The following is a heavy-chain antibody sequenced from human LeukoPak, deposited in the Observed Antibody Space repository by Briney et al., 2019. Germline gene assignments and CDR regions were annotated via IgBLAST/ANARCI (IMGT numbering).Heavy chain of an antibody. D-gene: IGHD1-26*01. CDR3: ARVGVGTTIWLLDY. J-gene: IGHJ4*02. CDR1: GGSISSSSYY. V-gene: IGHV4-39*07. CDR2: IYYSGST. Sequence: PSETLSLTCTVSGGSISSSSYYWGWIRQPPGKGLEWIGSIYYSGSTYYNPSLKSRVTISVDTSKNQFSLKLSSVTAADTAVYYCARVGVGTTIWLLDYWGQGTLVTVSS.